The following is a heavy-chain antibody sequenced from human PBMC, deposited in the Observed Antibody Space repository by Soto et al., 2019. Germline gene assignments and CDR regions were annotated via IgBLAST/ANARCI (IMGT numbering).Heavy chain of an antibody. D-gene: IGHD5-12*01. V-gene: IGHV2-5*02. CDR2: IYWDGDK. J-gene: IGHJ4*02. CDR3: VQTHKWLRFDY. Sequence: QITLKESGPTLVKPTQTLTLTCTFSGFSLSTSGVGVGWIRQPPGKALEWLALIYWDGDKRYSPSLKSRLTIIKDTSKNQVVLIMTNMDPVDTPTYYCVQTHKWLRFDYWGQGTLVTVSS. CDR1: GFSLSTSGVG.